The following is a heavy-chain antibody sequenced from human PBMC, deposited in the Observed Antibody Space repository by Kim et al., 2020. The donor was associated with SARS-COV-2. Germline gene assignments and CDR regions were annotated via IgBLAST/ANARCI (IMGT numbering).Heavy chain of an antibody. J-gene: IGHJ6*02. CDR1: GFTFSSYG. CDR3: ARYSSSLPPYYYYGMDV. D-gene: IGHD6-13*01. CDR2: IWYDGSNK. V-gene: IGHV3-33*01. Sequence: GGSLRLSCAASGFTFSSYGMHWVRQAPGKGLEWVAVIWYDGSNKYYADSVKGRFTISRDNSKNTLYLQMNSLRAEDTAVYYCARYSSSLPPYYYYGMDVWGQGTTVTVSS.